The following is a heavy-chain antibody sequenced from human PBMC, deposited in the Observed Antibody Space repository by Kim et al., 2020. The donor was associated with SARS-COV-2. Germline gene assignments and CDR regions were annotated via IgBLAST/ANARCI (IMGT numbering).Heavy chain of an antibody. D-gene: IGHD5-12*01. J-gene: IGHJ4*02. CDR2: EK. Sequence: EKYHGDSVKGRFTVSRDNAKNSLYLQMNRLRAEDTAIYYCARSPLLATNYWGQGTLVTVPS. V-gene: IGHV3-7*03. CDR3: ARSPLLATNY.